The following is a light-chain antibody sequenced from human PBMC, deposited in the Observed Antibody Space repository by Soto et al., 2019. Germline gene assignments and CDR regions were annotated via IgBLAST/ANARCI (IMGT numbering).Light chain of an antibody. V-gene: IGLV2-11*01. CDR1: SSDVGGYNY. J-gene: IGLJ1*01. CDR3: CSYAGSDTHV. CDR2: DVS. Sequence: QSALTQPRSVSGSPGQSVTISCTGTSSDVGGYNYVSWYQQHPGKAPKLMIYDVSKRPSGVPDRFSGSKSGNTASLTISGHQAEDEADYYCCSYAGSDTHVFGTGTKLTVL.